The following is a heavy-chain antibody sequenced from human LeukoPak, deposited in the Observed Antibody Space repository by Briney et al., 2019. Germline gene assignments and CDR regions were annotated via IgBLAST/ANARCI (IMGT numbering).Heavy chain of an antibody. V-gene: IGHV3-15*01. Sequence: EGSLRLSCAGSGFTLSSAWMTWVRQAPGKGLEWVGLSKSKTDGGTTDYAAPVKGRFTISRDDSKNTLYLQMNSLKTEDTAVYYCAKYCISADCYANWFGPWGQGTLVTVSS. CDR3: AKYCISADCYANWFGP. D-gene: IGHD2-2*01. CDR2: SKSKTDGGTT. CDR1: GFTLSSAW. J-gene: IGHJ5*02.